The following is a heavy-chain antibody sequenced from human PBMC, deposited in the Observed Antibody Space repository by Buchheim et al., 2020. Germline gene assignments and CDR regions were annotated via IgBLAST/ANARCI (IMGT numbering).Heavy chain of an antibody. CDR3: ARDFHGIVGASGSWYFDL. Sequence: QVQLQESGPGLVKPSETLSLTCTVFGGSISSYNWNWIRQPPGKGLEYIGYIYYSGSTNYNPSLKSRVTIPVDTSKNQFSLNLNSVTAADTAMYYCARDFHGIVGASGSWYFDLWGRGTL. CDR2: IYYSGST. J-gene: IGHJ2*01. D-gene: IGHD1-26*01. V-gene: IGHV4-59*01. CDR1: GGSISSYN.